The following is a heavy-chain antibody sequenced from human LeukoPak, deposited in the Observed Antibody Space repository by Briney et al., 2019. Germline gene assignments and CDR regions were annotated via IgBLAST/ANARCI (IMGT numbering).Heavy chain of an antibody. CDR3: ARVRGPRDF. J-gene: IGHJ3*01. Sequence: GGSLRLSCAASGFTFSSYWMHWVRQAPGKGLEWVASTLSSDNYIYYADSVKGRFTISRDNARNSLFLQMDSLRAEDTAVYFCARVRGPRDFWGQGTMVIVSA. CDR1: GFTFSSYW. V-gene: IGHV3-21*01. CDR2: TLSSDNYI.